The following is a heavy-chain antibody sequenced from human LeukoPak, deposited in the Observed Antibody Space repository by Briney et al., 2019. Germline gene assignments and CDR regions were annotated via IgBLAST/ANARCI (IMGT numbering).Heavy chain of an antibody. V-gene: IGHV1-8*01. Sequence: ASVKVSCKASGYTFRRFDVNRVRQATGQGLEWLGWMNPNSGNTGYAQEFQGRVTMTRNTSINTAYMEVSGLTSEDTAVYYCARAPSPASYAMDVWGQGTTVSVSS. J-gene: IGHJ6*02. CDR1: GYTFRRFD. CDR3: ARAPSPASYAMDV. CDR2: MNPNSGNT.